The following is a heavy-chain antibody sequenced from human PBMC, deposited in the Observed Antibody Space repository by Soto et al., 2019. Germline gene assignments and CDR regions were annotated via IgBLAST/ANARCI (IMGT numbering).Heavy chain of an antibody. D-gene: IGHD2-15*01. Sequence: GASVKVSCKASGYTFTSYYMHWVRQAPGQGLEWMGIINPSGGSTSYAQKFQGRVTMTTDESTSTAYMELSSLRSEDTAVYYCARDIAGVAATPKFSDYYYGMDVWGQGTTVTVSS. J-gene: IGHJ6*02. CDR2: INPSGGST. CDR3: ARDIAGVAATPKFSDYYYGMDV. V-gene: IGHV1-46*01. CDR1: GYTFTSYY.